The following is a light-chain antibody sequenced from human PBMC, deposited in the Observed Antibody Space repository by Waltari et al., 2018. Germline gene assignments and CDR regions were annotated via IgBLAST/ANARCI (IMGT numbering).Light chain of an antibody. CDR3: QQYSNWYT. J-gene: IGKJ2*01. CDR2: EAS. Sequence: EILMTQSPATLPVSPGERATLSCRASQSVSSTLAWYQQKPGQAPRLLIDEASTRATGIPARFSGSGSGTEFTLTISSLQSEDFAVYYCQQYSNWYTFGQGTKLEIK. CDR1: QSVSST. V-gene: IGKV3-15*01.